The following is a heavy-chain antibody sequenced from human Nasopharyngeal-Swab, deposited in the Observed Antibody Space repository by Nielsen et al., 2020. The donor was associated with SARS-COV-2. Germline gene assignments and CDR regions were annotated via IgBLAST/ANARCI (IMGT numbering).Heavy chain of an antibody. CDR2: INPNSGDT. V-gene: IGHV1-2*06. J-gene: IGHJ4*02. Sequence: VRQAPGQGLEWMGRINPNSGDTNYAQKFQGRVTVTRDTSINTAYMELSSLRSDDTAVYYCARDDGDVPGITGSGPPGGYWGQGTLVTVSS. D-gene: IGHD6-13*01. CDR3: ARDDGDVPGITGSGPPGGY.